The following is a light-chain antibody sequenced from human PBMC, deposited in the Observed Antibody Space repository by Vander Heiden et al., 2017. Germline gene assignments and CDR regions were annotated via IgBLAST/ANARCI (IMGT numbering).Light chain of an antibody. CDR3: QQSYSTPWT. Sequence: DIRMTQSPSSLSASVGDRVTITCRASQSISSYLNWYQQKPGKAPKLLIYAGSSLQSGVPSRFSGSGSGTDFTLTISSLQPEDFATYYCQQSYSTPWTFGQGTKVEIK. CDR2: AGS. V-gene: IGKV1-39*01. J-gene: IGKJ1*01. CDR1: QSISSY.